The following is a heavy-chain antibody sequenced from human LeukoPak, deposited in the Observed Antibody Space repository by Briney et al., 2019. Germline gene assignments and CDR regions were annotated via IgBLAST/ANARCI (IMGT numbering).Heavy chain of an antibody. Sequence: QPGGSLRLSCAASGFIFSNYWMYWVRQAPGKGLVWVSRINSDGSSTRYADSVKGRFTISRDNSKNTLYLQMNSLRAEDTAVYYCEIHCSSTSCPNNWFDPWGQGTLVTVSS. CDR1: GFIFSNYW. V-gene: IGHV3-74*01. CDR3: EIHCSSTSCPNNWFDP. D-gene: IGHD2-2*01. CDR2: INSDGSST. J-gene: IGHJ5*02.